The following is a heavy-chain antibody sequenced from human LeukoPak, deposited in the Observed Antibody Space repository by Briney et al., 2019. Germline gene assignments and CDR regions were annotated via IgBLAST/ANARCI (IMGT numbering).Heavy chain of an antibody. D-gene: IGHD6-13*01. CDR1: GFTFSNYW. Sequence: GGSLRFSCTVSGFTFSNYWMSWVRQAPGKGLEWVASTGKDGGEKRYVDSVKGRFTISRDNSKNTLYLQMTSLGVEDTAVYYCATHTHGCGAPGTDYWCQETLVTVAS. CDR2: TGKDGGEK. V-gene: IGHV3-7*03. CDR3: ATHTHGCGAPGTDY. J-gene: IGHJ4*02.